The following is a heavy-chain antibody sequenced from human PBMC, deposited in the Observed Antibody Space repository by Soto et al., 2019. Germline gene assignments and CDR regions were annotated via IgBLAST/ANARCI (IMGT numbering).Heavy chain of an antibody. D-gene: IGHD2-15*01. J-gene: IGHJ4*02. CDR2: INIDGSRT. CDR3: ARDVAGRDDY. V-gene: IGHV3-74*03. CDR1: GFTLSNNW. Sequence: EVQLVESGGGLVQPGGSLRLSCAASGFTLSNNWMHWVRQAPGEGLVWVSRINIDGSRTTYADSVKGRFTISRDHAKNTLYLQMDSLRVEDTALYYCARDVAGRDDYWGQGTLVTVSS.